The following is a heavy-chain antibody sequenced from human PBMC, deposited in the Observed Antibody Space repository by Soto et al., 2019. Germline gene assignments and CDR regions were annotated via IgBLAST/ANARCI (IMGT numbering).Heavy chain of an antibody. CDR1: GDPFSNYD. CDR3: ARGRKGMDV. Sequence: QVQLVQSGAEVKKPGASVKVSCKASGDPFSNYDMKWVRQATGQGLEWMGWMNPNSGNTGYARKFQGRVTMTRNTSISTVYMELSSVRSEDTAVYYCARGRKGMDVWGQGTTVTVSS. V-gene: IGHV1-8*01. CDR2: MNPNSGNT. J-gene: IGHJ6*02.